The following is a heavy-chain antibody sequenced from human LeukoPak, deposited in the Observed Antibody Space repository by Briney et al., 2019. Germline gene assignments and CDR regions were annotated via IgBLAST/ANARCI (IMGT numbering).Heavy chain of an antibody. J-gene: IGHJ3*02. D-gene: IGHD3-16*01. Sequence: GGSLRLSCAGSQFTFSSYEMNWVRQAPGKGLEWVSYISSSGSSIYYTDSVKGRLTISRDNAKNSLYLQMNSLRAEDTAFYYCARGGNAFDIWGQGTMVTVSS. CDR1: QFTFSSYE. CDR2: ISSSGSSI. CDR3: ARGGNAFDI. V-gene: IGHV3-48*03.